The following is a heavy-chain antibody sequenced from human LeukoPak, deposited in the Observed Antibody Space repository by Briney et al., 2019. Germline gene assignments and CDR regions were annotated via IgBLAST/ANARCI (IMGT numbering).Heavy chain of an antibody. CDR2: ISSSSSYI. CDR3: ARAPYPYYFDY. J-gene: IGHJ4*02. V-gene: IGHV3-21*01. Sequence: GGSLTLFHAPSGFTFSIERMTWARHAPGKGRECVSSISSSSSYIYYADSVKGRFTISRDNAKNSLYLQMNSLRAEDTAVCYCARAPYPYYFDYWGQGTLVTVSS. CDR1: GFTFSIER. D-gene: IGHD2-2*02.